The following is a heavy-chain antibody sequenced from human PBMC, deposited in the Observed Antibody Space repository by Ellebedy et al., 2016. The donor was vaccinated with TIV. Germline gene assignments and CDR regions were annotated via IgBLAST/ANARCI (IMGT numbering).Heavy chain of an antibody. CDR2: ISWNSGSI. Sequence: GGSLRLXCAASGFTFDDYAMHWVRQAPGKGLEWVSGISWNSGSIGYADSVKGRFTISRDNAKNSLYLQMNSLRAEDTALYYCAKDSSGWSGGEFDYWGQGTLVTVSS. CDR1: GFTFDDYA. CDR3: AKDSSGWSGGEFDY. J-gene: IGHJ4*02. D-gene: IGHD6-19*01. V-gene: IGHV3-9*01.